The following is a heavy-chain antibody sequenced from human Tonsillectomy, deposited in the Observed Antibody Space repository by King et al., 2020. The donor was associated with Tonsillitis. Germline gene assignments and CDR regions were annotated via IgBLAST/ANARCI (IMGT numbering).Heavy chain of an antibody. CDR1: GGSISSSNW. J-gene: IGHJ4*02. V-gene: IGHV4-4*02. Sequence: QLQESGPGLVKPSGTLSLTCAVSGGSISSSNWWSWVRQPPGKGLEWIGDIYHSGSTNYNPSLKSRVTISVDKSKKQFSLKLSSVTAADTAVYYRARVGTLAQWLGQGIFFDYWGQGTLVTVSS. CDR3: ARVGTLAQWLGQGIFFDY. D-gene: IGHD6-19*01. CDR2: IYHSGST.